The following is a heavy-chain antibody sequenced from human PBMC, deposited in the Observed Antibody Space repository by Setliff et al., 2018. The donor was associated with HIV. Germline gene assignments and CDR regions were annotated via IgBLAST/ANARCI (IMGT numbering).Heavy chain of an antibody. V-gene: IGHV4-39*02. CDR3: ARPQLGLGGGSHFDY. CDR1: GVPTSASTYY. D-gene: IGHD1-1*01. CDR2: ISYSGKT. Sequence: SETLSLTCTVSGVPTSASTYYWGWIRQPPGKGLDRIGYISYSGKTYYNPSLKSRVTISVDTSNNHFSLRLNSVTAADTAVYYCARPQLGLGGGSHFDYWGQGILVTVSS. J-gene: IGHJ4*02.